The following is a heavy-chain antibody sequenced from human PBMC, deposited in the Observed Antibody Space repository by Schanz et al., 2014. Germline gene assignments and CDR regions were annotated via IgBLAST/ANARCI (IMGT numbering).Heavy chain of an antibody. D-gene: IGHD3-10*01. CDR1: GFTFTNYA. CDR2: ISDSGDTA. CDR3: AKGRFGELSAFDI. V-gene: IGHV3-23*01. J-gene: IGHJ3*02. Sequence: DVQLLESGGGLVQPGGSLRLSCAASGFTFTNYAMSWVRQAPGKGLEWVSLISDSGDTAYYADSVKGRFTISRDNFKNTLELQMNSLRAEDTAVYYCAKGRFGELSAFDIWGQGTMVTGSS.